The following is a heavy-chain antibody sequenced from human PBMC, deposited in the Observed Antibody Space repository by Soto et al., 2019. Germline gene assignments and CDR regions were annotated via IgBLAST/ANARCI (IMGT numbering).Heavy chain of an antibody. Sequence: GGSLRLSCAASGFTFSSYGMHWVRQAPGKGLEWVAVIWYDGSNKYYADSVKGRFTISRDNSKNTLYLQMNSLRAEDTAVYYCARDSPGYSSGWTTGTMDVWGKGTTVTVSS. J-gene: IGHJ6*03. V-gene: IGHV3-33*01. D-gene: IGHD6-19*01. CDR2: IWYDGSNK. CDR3: ARDSPGYSSGWTTGTMDV. CDR1: GFTFSSYG.